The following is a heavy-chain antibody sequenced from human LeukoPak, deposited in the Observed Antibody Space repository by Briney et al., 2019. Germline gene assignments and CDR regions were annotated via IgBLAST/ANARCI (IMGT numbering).Heavy chain of an antibody. D-gene: IGHD3-3*01. V-gene: IGHV4-34*01. Sequence: SETLSLTCAVYGGSFSGHYWSWIRQPPGKGLEWIGEINHSGSTNYNPSLKSRVTISVDTSKNQFSLSLSSVTAADTAVYYCALYDFWSGYSTYWGQGTLVTVSS. CDR2: INHSGST. J-gene: IGHJ4*02. CDR3: ALYDFWSGYSTY. CDR1: GGSFSGHY.